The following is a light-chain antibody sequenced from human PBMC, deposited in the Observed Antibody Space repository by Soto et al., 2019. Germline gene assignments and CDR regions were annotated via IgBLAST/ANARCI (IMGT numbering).Light chain of an antibody. CDR1: QRVASD. V-gene: IGKV3-20*01. CDR2: DAS. J-gene: IGKJ4*01. Sequence: VLTQSPGTLSLSPGEGATLSCRASQRVASDLAWYLQKPGQPPRLLIYDASSRATGIPDRFSGSGSGTDFTLTISRLEPEDFAVYYCQQYGSSPRAFGGGTKVEI. CDR3: QQYGSSPRA.